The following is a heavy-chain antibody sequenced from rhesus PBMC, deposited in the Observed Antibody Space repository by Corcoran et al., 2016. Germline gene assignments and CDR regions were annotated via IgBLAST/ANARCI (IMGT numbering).Heavy chain of an antibody. J-gene: IGHJ6*01. Sequence: QVQLQESGPGLVKPSETLSLTCAVSGGSLRGYYWNGIRPSPGKGLEWIGRVYGSGGSTDYNPSLKSRVTISTDASEIQFSLKLNSVTAADTAIYYCAIYIGYGFGLDSWGQGVAVTVSS. V-gene: IGHV4-160*01. D-gene: IGHD5-36*01. CDR2: VYGSGGST. CDR1: GGSLRGYY. CDR3: AIYIGYGFGLDS.